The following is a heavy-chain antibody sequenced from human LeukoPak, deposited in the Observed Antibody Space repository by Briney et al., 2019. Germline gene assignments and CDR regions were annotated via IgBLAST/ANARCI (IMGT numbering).Heavy chain of an antibody. V-gene: IGHV4-39*01. CDR2: IYYSGST. CDR3: ASLQGGATVLDNPFDY. CDR1: GGSISSSSYY. J-gene: IGHJ4*02. D-gene: IGHD1-26*01. Sequence: PSETLSLTCTVSGGSISSSSYYWGWIRQPPGKGLEWIGSIYYSGSTYYNPSLKSRGTISVDTSRNQFSLKLSSVTAADTAVYYCASLQGGATVLDNPFDYWGQGTLVSVSS.